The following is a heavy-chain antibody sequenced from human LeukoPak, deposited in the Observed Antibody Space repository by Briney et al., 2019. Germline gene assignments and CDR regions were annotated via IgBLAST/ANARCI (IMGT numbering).Heavy chain of an antibody. J-gene: IGHJ4*02. CDR1: GFIFSSYA. CDR3: AKDRGYYGSGSYYSEYYFDY. CDR2: ISGSGAST. D-gene: IGHD3-10*01. Sequence: GGSLRLSCAASGFIFSSYAMSWVRQAPGKGLEWVSVISGSGASTYYADSVKGRSTISRDNSKNTLYLQMNSLRAEDTAVYYCAKDRGYYGSGSYYSEYYFDYWGQGTLVTVSS. V-gene: IGHV3-23*01.